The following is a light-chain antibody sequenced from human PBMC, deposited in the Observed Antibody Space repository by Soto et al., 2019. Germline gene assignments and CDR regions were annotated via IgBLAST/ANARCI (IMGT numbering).Light chain of an antibody. J-gene: IGKJ4*01. V-gene: IGKV1-5*03. Sequence: DIQMTQSPSTLSASVGDSVSITCRASQSIHIWLAWYQQKPGKAPKLLIYKASNLQNGVPSRFSGSGSGTEFTLTISSLQPEDFATYYCQQANSFPLTFGGGTKVEIK. CDR2: KAS. CDR1: QSIHIW. CDR3: QQANSFPLT.